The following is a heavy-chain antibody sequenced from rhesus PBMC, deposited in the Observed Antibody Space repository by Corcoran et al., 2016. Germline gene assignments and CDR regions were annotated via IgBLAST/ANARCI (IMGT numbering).Heavy chain of an antibody. CDR2: VDPEDGEA. CDR3: ASPSYGSSSYYGLDS. Sequence: EVQLVQSGAEVKKPGATGKISCKASGYPLTDHYPHWVGQEPGKGLEWMGGVDPEDGEADFAQKFQDRVTITADMSTDTAYMELSSLRSEDTAVYYCASPSYGSSSYYGLDSWGQGVVVTVSS. CDR1: GYPLTDHY. V-gene: IGHV1-111*02. J-gene: IGHJ6*01. D-gene: IGHD4-29*01.